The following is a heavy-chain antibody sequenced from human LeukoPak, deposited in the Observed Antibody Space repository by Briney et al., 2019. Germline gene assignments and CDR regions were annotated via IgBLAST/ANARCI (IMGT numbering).Heavy chain of an antibody. V-gene: IGHV1-18*01. Sequence: VKVSCKASGYILSSYGIAWVRQAPGQRLEWMGWINVYSGSTNFAQKFQGRVTMTTDTSTNTAYMELSNLRFDDTATYYCARDGRYTWYFDFWGQGTLVTVSS. CDR1: GYILSSYG. CDR2: INVYSGST. J-gene: IGHJ4*02. CDR3: ARDGRYTWYFDF. D-gene: IGHD2-2*02.